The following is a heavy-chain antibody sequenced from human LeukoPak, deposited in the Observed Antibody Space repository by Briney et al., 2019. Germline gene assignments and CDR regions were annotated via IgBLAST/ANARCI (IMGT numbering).Heavy chain of an antibody. D-gene: IGHD2-15*01. CDR2: IYYSGST. V-gene: IGHV4-59*01. J-gene: IGHJ4*02. Sequence: RPSETLSLTCTVSGGSISNYYWSWIRQPPGKGLEWIGYIYYSGSTNYNPSLKSRVTISVDTSKNQFSLKLSSVTAADTAVYYCAAGCSGGSCYSHFDYWGQGTLVTVSS. CDR3: AAGCSGGSCYSHFDY. CDR1: GGSISNYY.